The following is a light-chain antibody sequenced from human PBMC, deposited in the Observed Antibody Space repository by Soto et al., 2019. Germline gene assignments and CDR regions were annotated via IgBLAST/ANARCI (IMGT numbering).Light chain of an antibody. CDR3: SSYTSSSTVI. V-gene: IGLV2-14*01. J-gene: IGLJ2*01. CDR2: EGT. CDR1: SSDVGGYEF. Sequence: QSALTQPASVSGSPGQSITISCTGTSSDVGGYEFVSWYQQHPGKAPKLMIYEGTKWPSGVSNRFSGSKSGNTASLTISGLQAEDEADYYCSSYTSSSTVIFGGGTKLTV.